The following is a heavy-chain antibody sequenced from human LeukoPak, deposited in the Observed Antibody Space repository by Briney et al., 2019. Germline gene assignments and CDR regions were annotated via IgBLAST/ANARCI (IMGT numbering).Heavy chain of an antibody. Sequence: GASVKVSCKASGYTFTGYYVHWVRQAPRQGLEWMGWINPNSGGTNYAQKFQGRVTMTRDTSISTAYMELSRLRSDDTAVYYCAREADQKVGYDRVENWFDPWGQGTLVTVSS. CDR1: GYTFTGYY. CDR2: INPNSGGT. CDR3: AREADQKVGYDRVENWFDP. J-gene: IGHJ5*02. D-gene: IGHD3-22*01. V-gene: IGHV1-2*02.